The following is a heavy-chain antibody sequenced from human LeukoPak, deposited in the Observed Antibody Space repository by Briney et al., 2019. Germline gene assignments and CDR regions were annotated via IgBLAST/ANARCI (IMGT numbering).Heavy chain of an antibody. CDR2: ISSSGSTI. J-gene: IGHJ4*02. CDR1: GFTFSSYE. V-gene: IGHV3-48*03. D-gene: IGHD4-17*01. CDR3: ASSDTVTTGGY. Sequence: PGGSLRLSCAASGFTFSSYEMNWVRQAPGKGLEWVSYISSSGSTIYYADSVKGRFTISGDNAKNSLYLQMNSLRAEDTAVYYCASSDTVTTGGYWGQGTLVTVSS.